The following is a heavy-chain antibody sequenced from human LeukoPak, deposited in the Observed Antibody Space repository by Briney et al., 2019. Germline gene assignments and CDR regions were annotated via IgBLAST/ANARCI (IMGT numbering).Heavy chain of an antibody. CDR3: AKGVLAYYDSSGYYKGPYYFDY. V-gene: IGHV3-23*01. Sequence: GGSLRLSCAASGFTFSSYAMSWVRQAPGKGLEWVSAISGSGGSTYYADSVKGRFTISRDNSKNTLYLQMIRLSAEDTAVYYCAKGVLAYYDSSGYYKGPYYFDYWGQGTLVTVSS. CDR2: ISGSGGST. J-gene: IGHJ4*02. D-gene: IGHD3-22*01. CDR1: GFTFSSYA.